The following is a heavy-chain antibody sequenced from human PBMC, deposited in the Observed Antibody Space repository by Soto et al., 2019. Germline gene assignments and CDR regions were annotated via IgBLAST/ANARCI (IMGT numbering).Heavy chain of an antibody. CDR1: GGSISSYY. J-gene: IGHJ6*02. CDR3: ASQQLRGSYYYYYGMDV. Sequence: ETLSLTCTVSGGSISSYYWSWIRQPPGKGLEWIGYIYYSGSTNYNPSLKSRVTISVDTSKNQFSLKLSSVTAADTAVYYCASQQLRGSYYYYYGMDVWGQGTTVTVSS. D-gene: IGHD5-18*01. CDR2: IYYSGST. V-gene: IGHV4-59*01.